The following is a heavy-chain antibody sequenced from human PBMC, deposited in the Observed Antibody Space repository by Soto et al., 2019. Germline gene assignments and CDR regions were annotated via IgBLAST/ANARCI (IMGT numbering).Heavy chain of an antibody. V-gene: IGHV1-2*02. D-gene: IGHD3-22*01. CDR1: GYTFTGYY. CDR2: INPDSGGT. Sequence: VNFSCKSSGYTFTGYYIHRVRQAPGQGLEWMGWINPDSGGTNYEQKFQGRVTMTRDTSISTAYMELYRMRSDETSVYYCARDSDSSCFSRDAFDIWGQGTLVTVSS. J-gene: IGHJ3*02. CDR3: ARDSDSSCFSRDAFDI.